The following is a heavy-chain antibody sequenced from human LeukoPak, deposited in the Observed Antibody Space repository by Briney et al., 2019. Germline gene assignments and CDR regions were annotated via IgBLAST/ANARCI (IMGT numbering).Heavy chain of an antibody. J-gene: IGHJ5*02. D-gene: IGHD2-15*01. CDR2: IKQDGSEK. Sequence: GGSLRLSCAASGFTFSSYWMSWVRQAPGKGREWVANIKQDGSEKYYVDSVKARFTISRDNAKNSLYLQMNSLRAEDTAVYYCARSPLRGAAFDPWGQGTLVTVSS. CDR1: GFTFSSYW. CDR3: ARSPLRGAAFDP. V-gene: IGHV3-7*01.